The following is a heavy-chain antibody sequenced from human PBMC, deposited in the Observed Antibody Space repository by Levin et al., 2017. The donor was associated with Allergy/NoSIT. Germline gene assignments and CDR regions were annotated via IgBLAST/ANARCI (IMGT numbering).Heavy chain of an antibody. Sequence: PSETLSLTCAASGFTFSSYWMHWVRQAPGKGLVWVSRINSDGSSTSYADSVKGRFTISRDNAKNTLYLQMNSLRAEDTAVYYCARDRVVTATPEYYDYYGMDVWDQGTTVTVSS. V-gene: IGHV3-74*01. CDR2: INSDGSST. D-gene: IGHD2-21*02. J-gene: IGHJ6*02. CDR1: GFTFSSYW. CDR3: ARDRVVTATPEYYDYYGMDV.